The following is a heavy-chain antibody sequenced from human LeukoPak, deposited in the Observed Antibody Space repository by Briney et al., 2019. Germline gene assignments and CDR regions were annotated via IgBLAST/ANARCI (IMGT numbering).Heavy chain of an antibody. CDR2: IYSGGST. Sequence: RGGSLRLSCAASEFSVGSNYMTWVRQAPGKGLEWVSLIYSGGSTYYADSVKGRFTISRDNSKNTLYLQMNSLRVEDMAVYYCARGGGSAASGSQVRVDYMDVWGKGTTVTVSS. V-gene: IGHV3-66*01. CDR1: EFSVGSNY. J-gene: IGHJ6*03. D-gene: IGHD3-10*01. CDR3: ARGGGSAASGSQVRVDYMDV.